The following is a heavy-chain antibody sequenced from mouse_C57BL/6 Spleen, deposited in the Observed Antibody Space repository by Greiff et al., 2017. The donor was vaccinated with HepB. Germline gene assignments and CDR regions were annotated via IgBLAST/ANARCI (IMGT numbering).Heavy chain of an antibody. J-gene: IGHJ2*01. V-gene: IGHV1-82*01. CDR2: IYPGDGDT. Sequence: QVQLQQSGPELVKPGASVKISCKASGYAFSSSWMNWVKQRPGKGLEWIGRIYPGDGDTNYNGKFKGKATLTADKSSSTAYMQLSSLTSEDSAVYFCARWGITTVDYWGQGTTLTVSS. D-gene: IGHD2-4*01. CDR3: ARWGITTVDY. CDR1: GYAFSSSW.